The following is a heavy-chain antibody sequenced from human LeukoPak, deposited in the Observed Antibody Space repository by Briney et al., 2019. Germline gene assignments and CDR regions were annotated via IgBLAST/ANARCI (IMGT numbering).Heavy chain of an antibody. CDR1: GYTFTSYD. J-gene: IGHJ3*02. Sequence: APVKVSCKASGYTFTSYDINWVRQATGQGLEWRGWMNPNSGNTGYAQKFQGRVTMTRNTSISTAYMELSSLRSEDTAVYYCARVLAGSGWYDVFDIWAQGTMVTVSS. CDR3: ARVLAGSGWYDVFDI. V-gene: IGHV1-8*01. CDR2: MNPNSGNT. D-gene: IGHD6-19*01.